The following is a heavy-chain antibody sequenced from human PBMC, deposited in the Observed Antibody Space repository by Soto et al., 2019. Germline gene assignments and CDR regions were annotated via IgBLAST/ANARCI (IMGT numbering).Heavy chain of an antibody. CDR2: GRAKGERE. Sequence: GGGRGQTCGGTGMNFSSPAIKGGRQGAGKGGGGGGAGRAKGEREEKGERGGGRITISRDNSKNTVFLHMDSLSAEDTAVYYCAKDRHYPRDYFHYWGQGTLVTVS. CDR1: GMNFSSPA. CDR3: AKDRHYPRDYFHY. V-gene: IGHV3-23*01. J-gene: IGHJ4*02. D-gene: IGHD3-10*01.